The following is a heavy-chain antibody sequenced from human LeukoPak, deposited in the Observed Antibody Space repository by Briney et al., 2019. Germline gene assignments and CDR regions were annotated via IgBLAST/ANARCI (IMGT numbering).Heavy chain of an antibody. D-gene: IGHD4-23*01. CDR2: INPNSDGT. J-gene: IGHJ4*02. CDR1: GYTFTGYY. CDR3: ARAMTTVVTPGGY. Sequence: ASVKVSCKASGYTFTGYYMHWVRQAPGQGLEWMGWINPNSDGTNYAQKFQGRVAMTRDTSISTAYMELSKLRSDDTAVYYCARAMTTVVTPGGYWGQGTLVTVSS. V-gene: IGHV1-2*02.